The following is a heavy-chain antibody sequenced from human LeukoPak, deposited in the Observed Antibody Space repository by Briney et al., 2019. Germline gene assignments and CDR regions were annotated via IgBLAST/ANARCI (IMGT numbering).Heavy chain of an antibody. CDR2: LGSTAYGGTT. V-gene: IGHV3-49*04. CDR1: GFTFSNYP. Sequence: GRSLRLSCTTSGFTFSNYPMSWVRQAPGKGLEWLALLGSTAYGGTTKYAASVKGRFTISRDDSKSIAYLQMNRLKTEDTAVYYCTRPYYDYLTGYYSDSWGQGTLVIVPS. J-gene: IGHJ4*02. D-gene: IGHD3-9*01. CDR3: TRPYYDYLTGYYSDS.